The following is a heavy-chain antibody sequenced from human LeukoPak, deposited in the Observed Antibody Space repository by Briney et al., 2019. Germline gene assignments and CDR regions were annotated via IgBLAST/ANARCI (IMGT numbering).Heavy chain of an antibody. J-gene: IGHJ4*02. V-gene: IGHV3-23*01. CDR1: GFTFSSYA. D-gene: IGHD5-24*01. CDR3: VLGGWLAPFEY. Sequence: GGSLRLSCAASGFTFSSYAMSWVRQAPGKGLEWVSAISGSGGSTYYADSVKGRFTISRDNSKNTLYLQMNSLRAEDTAVYYSVLGGWLAPFEYWGQGTLVTVSS. CDR2: ISGSGGST.